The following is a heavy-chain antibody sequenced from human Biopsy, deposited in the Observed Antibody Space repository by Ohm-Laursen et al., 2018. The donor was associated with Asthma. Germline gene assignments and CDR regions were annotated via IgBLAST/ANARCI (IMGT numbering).Heavy chain of an antibody. Sequence: ESLRISCKGSGYSFTGYWIGWVRQMPGKGLEWMGIIYPGDSDTRYSPSFQGQVTISADKSISTAYLQWSSLKASDTAMYYCARPWDSRHFDYWGQGTLVTVSS. CDR3: ARPWDSRHFDY. V-gene: IGHV5-51*01. CDR1: GYSFTGYW. CDR2: IYPGDSDT. J-gene: IGHJ4*02. D-gene: IGHD6-13*01.